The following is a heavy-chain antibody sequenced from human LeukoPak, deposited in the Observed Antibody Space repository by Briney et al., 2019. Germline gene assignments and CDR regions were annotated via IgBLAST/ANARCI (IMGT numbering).Heavy chain of an antibody. CDR1: GYTFTSYA. V-gene: IGHV7-4-1*02. J-gene: IGHJ4*02. D-gene: IGHD6-19*01. CDR3: ARALVGQWLVREPSPLDY. CDR2: INTNTGNP. Sequence: ASVKVSCKASGYTFTSYAMNWVRQAPGQGLEWMGWINTNTGNPTYAQGFTGRFVFSLDTSVSTAYLQISSLKAEDTAVYYCARALVGQWLVREPSPLDYWGQGTLVTVSS.